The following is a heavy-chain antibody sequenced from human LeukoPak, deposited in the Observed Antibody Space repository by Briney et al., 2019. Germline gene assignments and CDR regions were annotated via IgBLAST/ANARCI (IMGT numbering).Heavy chain of an antibody. V-gene: IGHV3-53*01. CDR3: ARGLGYCTSTTCLLPFDY. J-gene: IGHJ4*02. Sequence: GVPLRLSCAASRFTVSTYYMIWVPQAPGKGLECVSVIYSGGSTCYADPVKGRFTVSRDNSKNTLYLQMNSLGAEDTAMYYCARGLGYCTSTTCLLPFDYWGQGTLVTVSS. D-gene: IGHD2-2*01. CDR1: RFTVSTYY. CDR2: IYSGGST.